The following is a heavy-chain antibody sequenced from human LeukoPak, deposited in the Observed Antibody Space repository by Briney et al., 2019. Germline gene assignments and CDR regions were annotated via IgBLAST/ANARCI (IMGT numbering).Heavy chain of an antibody. V-gene: IGHV4-59*07. CDR1: GGSINNYY. CDR2: IYYRGST. D-gene: IGHD6-6*01. CDR3: ARCPYSSSTLFDF. J-gene: IGHJ4*02. Sequence: SDTLSLTCTVSGGSINNYYWSWIRQPPGKGLEWIGYIYYRGSTSYNPSLKSRATISVDTSKNQFSLKLSSVTAADTAVYYCARCPYSSSTLFDFWGQGTLVTVSS.